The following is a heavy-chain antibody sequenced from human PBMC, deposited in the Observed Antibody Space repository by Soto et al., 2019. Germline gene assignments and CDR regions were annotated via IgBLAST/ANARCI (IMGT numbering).Heavy chain of an antibody. J-gene: IGHJ6*02. CDR2: INHSGST. V-gene: IGHV4-34*01. CDR1: GGSFSGYY. CDR3: ARFSGSYYYAMDV. D-gene: IGHD6-19*01. Sequence: SETLSLTCAVYGGSFSGYYWTWIRQPPGTGLEWIGEINHSGSTNYNPSLKSRVTISVDTSKNQFSLKLTSVTAADTALYYCARFSGSYYYAMDVWGQGSTVTVSS.